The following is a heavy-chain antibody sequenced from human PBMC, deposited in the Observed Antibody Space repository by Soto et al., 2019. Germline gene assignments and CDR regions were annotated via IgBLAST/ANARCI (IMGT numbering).Heavy chain of an antibody. CDR1: GYTFTGYY. D-gene: IGHD3-16*01. Sequence: ASVKVSCKASGYTFTGYYMHWVRQAPGQGLEGMGWINPNSGGTNYAQKFQGRVTMTRDTSISTAYMELSRLRSDDTAVYYCARLLIYFWTDAFDIWGQGTMIPFSS. J-gene: IGHJ3*02. CDR3: ARLLIYFWTDAFDI. CDR2: INPNSGGT. V-gene: IGHV1-2*02.